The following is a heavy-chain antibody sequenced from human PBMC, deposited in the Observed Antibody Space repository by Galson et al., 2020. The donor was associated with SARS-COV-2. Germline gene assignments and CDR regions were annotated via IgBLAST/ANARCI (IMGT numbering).Heavy chain of an antibody. CDR2: IKSKSAGETT. J-gene: IGHJ5*02. D-gene: IGHD2-8*02. V-gene: IGHV3-15*01. Sequence: GEYLKISCAASGFSFRNAWMSWVRQAPGKGLEWVARIKSKSAGETTDYAAPVKGRFTISRDDSKNTLYLQMNSLKTEDTAVYYCSTPGYGDDWCHHPAWGQGTLVTVSS. CDR1: GFSFRNAW. CDR3: STPGYGDDWCHHPA.